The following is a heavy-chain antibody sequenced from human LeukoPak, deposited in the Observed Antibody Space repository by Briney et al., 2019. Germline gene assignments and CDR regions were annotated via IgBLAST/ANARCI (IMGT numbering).Heavy chain of an antibody. V-gene: IGHV4-34*01. CDR2: INHSGST. Sequence: SETLSLTCAVYGGSFSGYYWSWIRQPPGKGLEWIGEINHSGSTNYNPSLKSRVTISVDTSKNQFSLKLSSVTAADTAVYYCARHPGGYYGSGSYYPKRNYFDYWGKGTLVTVSS. D-gene: IGHD3-10*01. CDR1: GGSFSGYY. J-gene: IGHJ4*02. CDR3: ARHPGGYYGSGSYYPKRNYFDY.